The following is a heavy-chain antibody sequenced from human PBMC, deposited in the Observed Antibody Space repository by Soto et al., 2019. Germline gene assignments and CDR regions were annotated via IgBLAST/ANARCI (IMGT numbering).Heavy chain of an antibody. CDR3: ARQGRAVSSYYFDY. J-gene: IGHJ4*02. D-gene: IGHD3-10*01. CDR1: GFTFSSYA. V-gene: IGHV3-64*01. CDR2: ISSNGGST. Sequence: EVQLVESGGGLVQPGGSLRLSCAASGFTFSSYAMHWVRQAPGKGLEYVSAISSNGGSTYYANSVKGRFTISRDNSKNTPYLQMGSLRAEDMALYCCARQGRAVSSYYFDYWGQGTLVTVSS.